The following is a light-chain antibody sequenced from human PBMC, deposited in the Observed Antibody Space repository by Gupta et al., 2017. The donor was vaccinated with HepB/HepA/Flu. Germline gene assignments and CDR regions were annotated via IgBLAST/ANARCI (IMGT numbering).Light chain of an antibody. V-gene: IGKV1-27*01. Sequence: DIQITQSPSSLSASVGDRVTITCRASQGISNYLAWYQQKPGKVPKLLIYAASTMQSGVPARFSGSGSGTDFTLTISRLQPEDVAMYYCQKYNSAPRAFGQGTKVEIK. J-gene: IGKJ1*01. CDR2: AAS. CDR1: QGISNY. CDR3: QKYNSAPRA.